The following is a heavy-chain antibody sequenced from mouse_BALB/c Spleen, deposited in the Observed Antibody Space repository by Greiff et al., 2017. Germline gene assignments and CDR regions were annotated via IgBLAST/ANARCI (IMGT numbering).Heavy chain of an antibody. D-gene: IGHD2-12*01. CDR2: ILPGSGST. CDR1: GYTFSSYW. V-gene: IGHV1-9*01. J-gene: IGHJ3*01. Sequence: QVQLQQSGAELMKPGASVKISCKATGYTFSSYWIEWVKQRPGHGLEWIGEILPGSGSTNYNEKFKGKATFTADTSSNTAYMQLSSLTSEDSAVYYCARWGHYRGGRFAYWGQGTLVTVSA. CDR3: ARWGHYRGGRFAY.